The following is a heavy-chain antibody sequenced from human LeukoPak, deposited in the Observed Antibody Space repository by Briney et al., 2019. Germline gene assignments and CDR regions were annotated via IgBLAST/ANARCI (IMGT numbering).Heavy chain of an antibody. Sequence: PGGSLRLSCAASGFTFSSDGMSWVREAPGKGLEWIGSIYYSGSTYYNPSLKSRVTISVDTSKNQFALKLSSVTAADTAVYDCARPPRHGGSGSYVWGQGTLVTVSS. D-gene: IGHD3-10*01. CDR1: GFTFSSDG. J-gene: IGHJ4*02. CDR3: ARPPRHGGSGSYV. CDR2: IYYSGST. V-gene: IGHV4-39*01.